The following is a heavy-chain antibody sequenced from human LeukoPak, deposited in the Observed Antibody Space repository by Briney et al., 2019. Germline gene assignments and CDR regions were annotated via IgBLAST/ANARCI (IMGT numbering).Heavy chain of an antibody. CDR3: CSYYDFWSGYYQFDY. CDR1: GGSISSSSYY. D-gene: IGHD3-3*01. V-gene: IGHV4-39*07. J-gene: IGHJ4*02. Sequence: SETLSLTCTVSGGSISSSSYYWGWIRQPPGKGLEWIGSIYYSGSTYYNPSLKSRVTISVDTSKNQFSLKLSSVTAADTAVYYCCSYYDFWSGYYQFDYWGQGTLVTVSS. CDR2: IYYSGST.